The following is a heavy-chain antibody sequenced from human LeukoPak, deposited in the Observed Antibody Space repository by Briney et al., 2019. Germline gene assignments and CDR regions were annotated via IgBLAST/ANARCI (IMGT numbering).Heavy chain of an antibody. CDR2: IRGSGGTT. CDR3: AKDLQKYCSGGSCYTNFDY. J-gene: IGHJ4*02. CDR1: GFTFSSYG. Sequence: GGSLRLSCAASGFTFSSYGMSWVRQAPGKGLEWVSAIRGSGGTTFYADSVKGRFTISRDNSKNTLYLQMNSLRAEDTAVYYCAKDLQKYCSGGSCYTNFDYWGQGTLVTVSS. V-gene: IGHV3-23*01. D-gene: IGHD2-15*01.